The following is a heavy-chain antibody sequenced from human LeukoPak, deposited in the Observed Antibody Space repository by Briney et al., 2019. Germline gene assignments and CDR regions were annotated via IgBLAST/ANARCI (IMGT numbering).Heavy chain of an antibody. CDR2: IYHSGST. V-gene: IGHV4-30-2*01. CDR3: ASSIDHPSYYYHGMDV. J-gene: IGHJ6*02. D-gene: IGHD1-14*01. Sequence: PSQTLSLTCAVSGGSISSGGYSWSWIRQPPGKGLEWIGYIYHSGSTYYNPSLKSRVTISVDRSKNQFSLKLSSVTAADTAVYYCASSIDHPSYYYHGMDVWGQGTTVTVSS. CDR1: GGSISSGGYS.